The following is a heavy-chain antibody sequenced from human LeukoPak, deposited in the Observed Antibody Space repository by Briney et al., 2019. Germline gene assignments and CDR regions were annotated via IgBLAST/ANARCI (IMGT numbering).Heavy chain of an antibody. CDR2: INPNSGGT. CDR1: GYTFTGYY. V-gene: IGHV1-2*02. Sequence: ASVKVSCQASGYTFTGYYMHWVRQAPGQGLEWMGWINPNSGGTNYAQKFQGRVTMTRDTSISTAYMELSRLRSDDTAVYYCARSRYYYDSSGHSHHFDYWGQGTLVTVSS. D-gene: IGHD3-22*01. J-gene: IGHJ4*02. CDR3: ARSRYYYDSSGHSHHFDY.